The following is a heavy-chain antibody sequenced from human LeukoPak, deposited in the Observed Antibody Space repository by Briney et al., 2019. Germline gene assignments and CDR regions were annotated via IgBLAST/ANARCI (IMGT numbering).Heavy chain of an antibody. J-gene: IGHJ6*02. CDR1: GGSISSGGYS. CDR2: IYHSGST. Sequence: SQTLSLTCAVSGGSISSGGYSWSWIRQPPGKGLGWIGYIYHSGSTYYNPSLKSRVTISVDRSKNQFSLKLSSVTAADTAVYYCARAPPMYSSSWYGVYYYGMDVWGQGTTVTVSS. CDR3: ARAPPMYSSSWYGVYYYGMDV. V-gene: IGHV4-30-2*01. D-gene: IGHD6-13*01.